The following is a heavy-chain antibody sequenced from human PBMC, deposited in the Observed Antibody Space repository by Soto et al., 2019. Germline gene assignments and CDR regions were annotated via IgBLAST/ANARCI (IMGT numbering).Heavy chain of an antibody. CDR1: GLTFSSYS. V-gene: IGHV3-21*01. CDR3: ARDAYDFWSGYLVPGMDV. Sequence: PGGSLRLSCAASGLTFSSYSMNWVRQAPGKGLEWVSSISSSSSYIYYADSVKGRFTISRDNAKNSLYLQMNSLRAEDTAVYYCARDAYDFWSGYLVPGMDVWGQGTTVTVSS. D-gene: IGHD3-3*01. J-gene: IGHJ6*02. CDR2: ISSSSSYI.